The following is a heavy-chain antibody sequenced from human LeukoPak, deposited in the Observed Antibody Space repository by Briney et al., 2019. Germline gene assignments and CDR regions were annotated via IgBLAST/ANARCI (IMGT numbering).Heavy chain of an antibody. Sequence: ASVKVSCKASGYTFTSYGISWVRQAPGQGLEWMGWISAYNGNTNYAQKFQGRVTITTDEPTSTTYMELSSLRSEDTAVYYCARDRKDYGAFDIWGQGTMVTVSS. V-gene: IGHV1-18*01. CDR3: ARDRKDYGAFDI. CDR1: GYTFTSYG. CDR2: ISAYNGNT. J-gene: IGHJ3*02. D-gene: IGHD4-17*01.